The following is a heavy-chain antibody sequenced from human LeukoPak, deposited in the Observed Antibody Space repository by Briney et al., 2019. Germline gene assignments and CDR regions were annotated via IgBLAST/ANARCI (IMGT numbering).Heavy chain of an antibody. CDR1: GYTFTSYD. V-gene: IGHV1-18*01. CDR2: ISAYNGNT. CDR3: AREYYAFWSGYRQNWFDP. Sequence: ASVRVSCNASGYTFTSYDINWVRQATGQGLEWMGWISAYNGNTNYAQKLQDRVTMTTDTSTSTAYMELRSLRSDDTAVYYCAREYYAFWSGYRQNWFDPWGQGTLVTVSS. J-gene: IGHJ5*02. D-gene: IGHD3-3*01.